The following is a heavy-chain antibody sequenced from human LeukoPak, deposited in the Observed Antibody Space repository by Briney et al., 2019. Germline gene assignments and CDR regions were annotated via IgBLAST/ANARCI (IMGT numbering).Heavy chain of an antibody. D-gene: IGHD3-22*01. V-gene: IGHV4-38-2*02. Sequence: SETLSLTCTVSGYSISSGYYWGWIRQPPGKGLEWIGSIYHSGSTYYNPSLKSRVTISVDTSKNQFSLKLSSVTAADTAVYYCARICYYDSSGYCLFDFDYWGQGPLVTVSS. CDR3: ARICYYDSSGYCLFDFDY. CDR2: IYHSGST. J-gene: IGHJ4*02. CDR1: GYSISSGYY.